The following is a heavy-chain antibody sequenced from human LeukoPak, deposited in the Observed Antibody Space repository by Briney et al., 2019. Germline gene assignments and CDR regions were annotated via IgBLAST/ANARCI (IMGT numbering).Heavy chain of an antibody. V-gene: IGHV3-23*01. CDR3: ANTRDMAVAGKIDY. CDR2: ISGSGGNT. CDR1: GFTFSNYA. D-gene: IGHD6-19*01. J-gene: IGHJ4*02. Sequence: PGGSLRLSCAASGFTFSNYAMSWVRQAPGKGLEWVSAISGSGGNTYYADSVKGRFTISRDNSKNTLYLQMNSLRAEDTAVYYCANTRDMAVAGKIDYWGQGTLVTVSS.